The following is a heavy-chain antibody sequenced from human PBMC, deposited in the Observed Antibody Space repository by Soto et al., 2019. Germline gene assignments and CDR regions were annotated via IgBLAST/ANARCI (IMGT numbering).Heavy chain of an antibody. CDR3: ARVSWLHGMDV. J-gene: IGHJ6*02. D-gene: IGHD6-19*01. Sequence: QVQLVQSGAEVKKPGASVKVSCKASGYTFTSYYMHWVRQAPGQGLEWMGIINPSGGSTSYAQKFQERGTMTRDTSTSTVYMELSSLRSEDTAVYYCARVSWLHGMDVWGQGTTVTVSS. CDR1: GYTFTSYY. CDR2: INPSGGST. V-gene: IGHV1-46*01.